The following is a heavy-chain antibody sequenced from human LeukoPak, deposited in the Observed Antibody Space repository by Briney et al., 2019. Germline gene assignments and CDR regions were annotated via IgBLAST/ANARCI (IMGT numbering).Heavy chain of an antibody. J-gene: IGHJ4*02. CDR1: GGSISSYY. CDR2: IHYSGST. CDR3: ARAKPHSSGYYADY. D-gene: IGHD3-22*01. Sequence: SETLSLTCTVSGGSISSYYWSWIRQPPGKGLEWIGYIHYSGSTNYNPSLKSRVTISVDTSKNQFSLKLSSVTAADTAVYYCARAKPHSSGYYADYWGQGTLVTVSS. V-gene: IGHV4-59*01.